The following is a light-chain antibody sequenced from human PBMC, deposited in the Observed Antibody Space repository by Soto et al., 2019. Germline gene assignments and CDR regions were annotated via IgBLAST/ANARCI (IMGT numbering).Light chain of an antibody. V-gene: IGLV2-14*01. Sequence: QSVLTQPASVSGSPGQSITISCTGTSSDVGGYTYVSWYQHHPGKAPKLMIYEVINRPSGVSSRFSGSKSGNTASLSISGLQAEDEADYYCSSYTSSSTLVFGTGTKLTVL. CDR3: SSYTSSSTLV. J-gene: IGLJ1*01. CDR1: SSDVGGYTY. CDR2: EVI.